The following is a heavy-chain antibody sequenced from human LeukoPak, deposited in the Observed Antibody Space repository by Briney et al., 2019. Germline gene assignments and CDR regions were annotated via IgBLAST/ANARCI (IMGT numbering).Heavy chain of an antibody. Sequence: GESLRLSCAASGFTFSDYSMNWVRQAPGKGLEWVSYIDGSGDAIYYADSVKGRFTISRDNAKNSLDLQMNSLRDEDTAVYYCSRRFDCWGQGTLVTVSS. CDR3: SRRFDC. V-gene: IGHV3-48*02. CDR2: IDGSGDAI. CDR1: GFTFSDYS. J-gene: IGHJ4*02.